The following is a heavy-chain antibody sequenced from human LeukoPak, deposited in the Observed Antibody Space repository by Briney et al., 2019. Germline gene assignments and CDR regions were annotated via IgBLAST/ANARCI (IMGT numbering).Heavy chain of an antibody. CDR2: ISAYNGNT. J-gene: IGHJ6*02. Sequence: ASVKVSCKASGYTFTSYGISWVRQAPGQGLGWMGWISAYNGNTNYAQKLQGRVTMTTDTSTSTAYMELRSLRSDDTAVYYCTTFYYYGSGSYYLDYYYGMDVWGQGTTVTVSS. CDR1: GYTFTSYG. CDR3: TTFYYYGSGSYYLDYYYGMDV. D-gene: IGHD3-10*01. V-gene: IGHV1-18*01.